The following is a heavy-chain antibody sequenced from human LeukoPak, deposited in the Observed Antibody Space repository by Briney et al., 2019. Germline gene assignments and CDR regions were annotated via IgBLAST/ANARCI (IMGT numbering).Heavy chain of an antibody. Sequence: SETLSLTCTVSGGSISSYYWSWIRQPPGKRLEWIGYIHYSGSTNYNPSLKSRVTISADTSKNQFSLKLISVTAADTAVYYCARLAYGDYVLGSFDIWGQGTMVTVSS. J-gene: IGHJ3*02. D-gene: IGHD4-17*01. CDR3: ARLAYGDYVLGSFDI. CDR2: IHYSGST. V-gene: IGHV4-59*01. CDR1: GGSISSYY.